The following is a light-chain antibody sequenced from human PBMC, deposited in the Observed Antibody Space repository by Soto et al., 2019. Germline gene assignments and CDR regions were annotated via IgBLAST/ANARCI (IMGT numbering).Light chain of an antibody. CDR1: QSVSSY. V-gene: IGKV3-11*01. CDR3: PQRSNWPRT. J-gene: IGKJ1*01. CDR2: DAS. Sequence: EIVLTQSPATLSLSPGERATLSCRASQSVSSYLAWYQQKPGQAPRLLIYDASNRATGIPARFSGGGSGTDFTLTISSLEPEDFAVYYCPQRSNWPRTFGQGTKVDIK.